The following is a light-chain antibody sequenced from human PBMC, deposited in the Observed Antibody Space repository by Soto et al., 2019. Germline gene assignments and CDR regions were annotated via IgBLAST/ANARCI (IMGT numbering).Light chain of an antibody. CDR1: QSISSC. CDR2: AAS. V-gene: IGKV1-39*01. Sequence: DIQMAQSPSSLSASVSDRVTITCRASQSISSCLDWYQQKPGKAPKLLIYAASSLQSGVPSRFSGSGSGTDFTLTISSLQPEDFATYYCRQSYSTPWTFGQGTKVDIK. CDR3: RQSYSTPWT. J-gene: IGKJ1*01.